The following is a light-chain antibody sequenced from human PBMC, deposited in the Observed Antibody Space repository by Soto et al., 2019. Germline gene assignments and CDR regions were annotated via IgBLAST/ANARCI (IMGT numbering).Light chain of an antibody. CDR3: QQYNNLPRT. Sequence: ETVMTQSPATLSVSPGEGATLSRRASQSVSSNLVWYQHKPGQAPRLLIYGASTRATDIPARFSGSGSGTEFTLTISSLQSEDYAVYYCQQYNNLPRTFGGGTKVDI. J-gene: IGKJ4*01. V-gene: IGKV3-15*01. CDR2: GAS. CDR1: QSVSSN.